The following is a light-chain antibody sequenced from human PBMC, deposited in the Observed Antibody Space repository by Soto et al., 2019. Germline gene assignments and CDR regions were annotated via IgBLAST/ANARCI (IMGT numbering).Light chain of an antibody. CDR2: RAS. Sequence: DIQMTQSTSTLSASVGDSVTITCRASQSINSWLAWYQQKPGKAAKLLIYRASTLGSGVPSRCSGSGSGRQCILTTGTLQPEESATYYCTQSNTYCQWSLGQWTKVEIK. J-gene: IGKJ1*01. CDR1: QSINSW. CDR3: TQSNTYCQWS. V-gene: IGKV1-5*03.